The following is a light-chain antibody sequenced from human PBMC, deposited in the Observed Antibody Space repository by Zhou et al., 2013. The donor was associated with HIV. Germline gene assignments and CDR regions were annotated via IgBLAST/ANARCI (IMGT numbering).Light chain of an antibody. CDR1: QDISNY. CDR2: DAS. J-gene: IGKJ3*01. CDR3: QQYDNLPFT. Sequence: DIQMTQSPSSLSASVGDRVTITCQASQDISNYLNWYQQKPGKAPKLLMYDASNSETGVPSRFSGSGSGTDFTFTISSLQPEDIATYYCQQYDNLPFTFG. V-gene: IGKV1-33*01.